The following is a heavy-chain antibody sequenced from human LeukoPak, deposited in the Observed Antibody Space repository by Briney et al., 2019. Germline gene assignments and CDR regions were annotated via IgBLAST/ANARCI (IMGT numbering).Heavy chain of an antibody. CDR2: ISNTAKTL. D-gene: IGHD5-24*01. CDR1: GFTFRSYE. V-gene: IGHV3-48*03. CDR3: ARADMALVPVFDY. Sequence: GGSLTLSCAASGFTFRSYEMTWVRQAPGKGLEWVSYISNTAKTLYYADSVKGRFTISRDNAKNSVYLQMNSLRAEDTAVYYCARADMALVPVFDYWGQGTLVTVSS. J-gene: IGHJ4*02.